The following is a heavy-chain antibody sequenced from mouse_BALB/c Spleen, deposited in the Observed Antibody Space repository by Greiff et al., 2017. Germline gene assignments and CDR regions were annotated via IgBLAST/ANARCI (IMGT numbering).Heavy chain of an antibody. Sequence: EVMLVESGGDLVKLGGSLKLSCAASGFLSSTYGMSWVRQTPDKRLVWVATISSGGSYTYYPDSVKGRCTISRDNAKNTLYLQMSSLKSEDTAMYYCARHPSGRNYAMDYWGQGTSVTVSS. CDR1: GFLSSTYG. J-gene: IGHJ4*01. V-gene: IGHV5-6*01. CDR2: ISSGGSYT. D-gene: IGHD4-1*01. CDR3: ARHPSGRNYAMDY.